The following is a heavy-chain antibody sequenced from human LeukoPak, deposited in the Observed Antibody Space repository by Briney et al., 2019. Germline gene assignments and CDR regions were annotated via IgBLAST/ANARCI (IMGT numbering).Heavy chain of an antibody. CDR2: IIPIFGTA. CDR3: AREPFEQYYYYGMDV. CDR1: GGTFSSYA. D-gene: IGHD1/OR15-1a*01. J-gene: IGHJ6*02. V-gene: IGHV1-69*01. Sequence: ASVKVSCRASGGTFSSYAISWVRQAPGQGLEWMGGIIPIFGTANYAQKFQGRVTITADEATSTAYMELSSLRSEDTAVYYCAREPFEQYYYYGMDVWGQGTTVTVSS.